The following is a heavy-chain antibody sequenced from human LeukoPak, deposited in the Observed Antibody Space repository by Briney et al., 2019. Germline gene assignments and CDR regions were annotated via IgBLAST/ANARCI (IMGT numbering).Heavy chain of an antibody. CDR2: ISYDGSNK. CDR1: GFTFSSYG. V-gene: IGHV3-30*03. CDR3: ARDQRGYSYGRRPDY. J-gene: IGHJ4*02. D-gene: IGHD5-18*01. Sequence: PGRSLRLSCAASGFTFSSYGMHWVRQAPGKGLEWVAVISYDGSNKYYADSVKGRFTISRDNSKNTLYLQMNSLRAEDTAVYYCARDQRGYSYGRRPDYWGQGTLVTVSS.